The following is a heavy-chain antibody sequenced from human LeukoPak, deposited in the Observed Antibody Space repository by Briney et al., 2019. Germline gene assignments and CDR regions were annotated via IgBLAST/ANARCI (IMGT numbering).Heavy chain of an antibody. J-gene: IGHJ4*02. D-gene: IGHD6-19*01. Sequence: SGGSLRLSCAASGFTFSSYAMSWVRQAPRKGLEWVSAISGSGGSTYYADSVKGRFTISRDNSKNTLYLQMNSLRAEDTAVYYCARDGYSSGWYTGSDYWGQGTLVTVSS. CDR3: ARDGYSSGWYTGSDY. CDR2: ISGSGGST. V-gene: IGHV3-23*01. CDR1: GFTFSSYA.